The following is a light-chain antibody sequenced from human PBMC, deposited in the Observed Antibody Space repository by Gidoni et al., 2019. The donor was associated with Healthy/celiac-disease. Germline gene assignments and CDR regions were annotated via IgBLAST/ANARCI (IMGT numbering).Light chain of an antibody. V-gene: IGKV3-20*01. CDR1: QRVSSSY. CDR3: QQYGSSPPWT. CDR2: GAS. J-gene: IGKJ1*01. Sequence: EIVLTQSPGTLALSPGERATLSYRASQRVSSSYLAWYPQKPGQAPRPLIYGASSRATGIPDRFSGSGSGTDFTLTISRLEPEDFAVYYCQQYGSSPPWTFGQXTKVEIK.